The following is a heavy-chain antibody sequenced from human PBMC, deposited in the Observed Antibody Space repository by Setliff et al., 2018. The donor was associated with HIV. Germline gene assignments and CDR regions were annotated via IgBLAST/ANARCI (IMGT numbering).Heavy chain of an antibody. V-gene: IGHV5-51*01. Sequence: PGESLKISCRVSGYSFTSYWIAWVRQMPGRGLEWMGNIYPGDSETRYSPSFVGQVTFSVDKSVNTAYLQRRSLKASDTAMYYCARGGLYDSGGHYPPPAGRIDSWGPGTLVTVSS. D-gene: IGHD3-22*01. CDR3: ARGGLYDSGGHYPPPAGRIDS. J-gene: IGHJ4*02. CDR1: GYSFTSYW. CDR2: IYPGDSET.